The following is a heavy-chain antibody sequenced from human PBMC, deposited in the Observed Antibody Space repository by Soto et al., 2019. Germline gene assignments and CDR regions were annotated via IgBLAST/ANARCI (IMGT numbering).Heavy chain of an antibody. CDR3: ARERTSSWRFDY. J-gene: IGHJ4*02. CDR2: MNPNSGNT. D-gene: IGHD6-13*01. CDR1: GYTFTSYD. Sequence: QVQLVQSGAEVKKPGASVKVSCKASGYTFTSYDINWVRQATGQGLEWMGWMNPNSGNTGYAQKFQGRVTMDRNTSISKAYMELSTLRSEDTAVYYCARERTSSWRFDYWGQGTLVTVSS. V-gene: IGHV1-8*01.